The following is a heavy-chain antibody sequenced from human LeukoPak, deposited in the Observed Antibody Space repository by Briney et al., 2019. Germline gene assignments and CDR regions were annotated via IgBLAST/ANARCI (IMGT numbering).Heavy chain of an antibody. D-gene: IGHD3-3*01. V-gene: IGHV1-46*01. J-gene: IGHJ3*01. CDR2: INPCGCCT. Sequence: ASVKVSCKASGYTFTNYRMNWVRQAPGPGLEWMGIINPCGCCTTYAQNFQGRVTMTRDTSTTTVFMELSSLRSEDTAVYDSARDFDAYDDFWSGHWGQGTMVTVSS. CDR3: ARDFDAYDDFWSGH. CDR1: GYTFTNYR.